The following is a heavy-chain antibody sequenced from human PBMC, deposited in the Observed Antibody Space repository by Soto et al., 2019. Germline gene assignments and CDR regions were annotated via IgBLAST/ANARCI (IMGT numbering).Heavy chain of an antibody. Sequence: EVQLLESGGGLVQPGGSLRLSCAASGFTFSSYAMSWVRQAPRKGLEWVSAISGSGGSTYYADSVKGRFTISRDNSKNTLYLQMNSLRAEDTAVYYCAKDPTGDYGDYVGGYFQHWGQGTLVTVSS. J-gene: IGHJ1*01. CDR1: GFTFSSYA. D-gene: IGHD4-17*01. CDR2: ISGSGGST. CDR3: AKDPTGDYGDYVGGYFQH. V-gene: IGHV3-23*01.